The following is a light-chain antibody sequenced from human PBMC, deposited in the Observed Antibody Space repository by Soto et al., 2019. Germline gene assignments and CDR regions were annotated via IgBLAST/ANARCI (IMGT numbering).Light chain of an antibody. J-gene: IGLJ1*01. V-gene: IGLV2-14*03. Sequence: QSALTQPASVSGSPGQSITISCTGTSSDVGGYNFVSWYQQHPGKAPKLMIYEVTSRPSGVSNRFSGSKSGNTASLTISGLQPADEADYYCSSYTTSSTLVFGTGTKLTVL. CDR3: SSYTTSSTLV. CDR1: SSDVGGYNF. CDR2: EVT.